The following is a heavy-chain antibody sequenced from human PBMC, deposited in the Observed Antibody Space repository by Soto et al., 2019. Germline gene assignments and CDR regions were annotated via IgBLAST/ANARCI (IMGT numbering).Heavy chain of an antibody. J-gene: IGHJ4*02. Sequence: QVQLVQSGAEVKKPGASVKVSCKASGYTFTIYGLSWVRQAPGQGLEWMGWISAYNGDTNYSQKLQGRVTMTTDTSKNTAYMELRSLRSDDTAVYYCAREWLSKCLDYWGQGTLVTVSS. D-gene: IGHD3-22*01. CDR2: ISAYNGDT. CDR1: GYTFTIYG. V-gene: IGHV1-18*01. CDR3: AREWLSKCLDY.